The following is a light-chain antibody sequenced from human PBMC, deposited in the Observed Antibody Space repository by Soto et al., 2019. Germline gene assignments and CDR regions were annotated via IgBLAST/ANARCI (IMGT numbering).Light chain of an antibody. CDR3: LQYNSPSWT. V-gene: IGKV1-17*01. J-gene: IGKJ1*01. CDR2: GAS. CDR1: QGIRND. Sequence: DIQMTQSPSSLSASIGDRVTITCRASQGIRNDLGWYQQKQGQPPKXMIYGASSFQRGVPSRFSGSGSGTAVTLTIISLQTEDCATYDGLQYNSPSWTFGQGTKVDIK.